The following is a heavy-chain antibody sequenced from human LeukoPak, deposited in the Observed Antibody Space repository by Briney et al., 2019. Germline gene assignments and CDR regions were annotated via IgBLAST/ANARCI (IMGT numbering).Heavy chain of an antibody. D-gene: IGHD5-12*01. CDR1: GVSFSGFY. CDR3: ASVAPDWFDP. CDR2: INHSGST. Sequence: PSETMSLTCAVYGVSFSGFYWSWIRPPPGQGLEWIGEINHSGSTNYNPSLKSRVTISVDTSKRQFSLKLSSATAADTAVYYCASVAPDWFDPCGEGALVTVSP. J-gene: IGHJ5*02. V-gene: IGHV4-34*01.